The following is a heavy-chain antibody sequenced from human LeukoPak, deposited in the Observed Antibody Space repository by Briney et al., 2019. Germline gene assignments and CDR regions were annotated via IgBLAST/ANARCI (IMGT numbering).Heavy chain of an antibody. CDR3: ARDVHIDY. Sequence: GGSLRLPCAASGFTFNSYAMTWVRQAPGKGLEWVSGISGSGGTTYYAASVKGRFTISRDNSKNTLYPQMNSLRAEDTAVYYCARDVHIDYWGQGTLVTVSS. J-gene: IGHJ4*02. CDR1: GFTFNSYA. CDR2: ISGSGGTT. V-gene: IGHV3-23*01.